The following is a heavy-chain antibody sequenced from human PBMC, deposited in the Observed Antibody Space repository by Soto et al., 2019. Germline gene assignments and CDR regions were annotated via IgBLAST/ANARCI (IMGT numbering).Heavy chain of an antibody. V-gene: IGHV3-30*03. J-gene: IGHJ4*02. CDR1: GFTFTSYG. CDR2: ISYGGGNE. Sequence: QVQLVESGGGVVQPGRSLRLSCSASGFTFTSYGFHWVRQAPGKGLEWVAIISYGGGNEHYADSVKGRFTISRDNSKTTVHLQVNSLRAEDTAVYYCVRHFDYWGQGTLVTVSS. CDR3: VRHFDY.